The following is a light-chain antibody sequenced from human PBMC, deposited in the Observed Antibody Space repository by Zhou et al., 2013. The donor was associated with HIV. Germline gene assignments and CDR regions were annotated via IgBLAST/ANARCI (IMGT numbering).Light chain of an antibody. CDR1: QSVKNNQ. V-gene: IGKV3-20*01. Sequence: DIVLTQSPGTLPLSPGERATLSCRASQSVKNNQLAWYQQNLGQAPRLLVFDASNRATGIPAKFSGSGSGTDFALTISRLEPEDFAVYYCQQYDSSIPTFGQGTKVEIK. CDR3: QQYDSSIPT. J-gene: IGKJ1*01. CDR2: DAS.